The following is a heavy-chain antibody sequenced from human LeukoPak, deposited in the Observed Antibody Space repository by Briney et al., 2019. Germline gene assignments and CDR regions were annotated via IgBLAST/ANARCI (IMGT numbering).Heavy chain of an antibody. D-gene: IGHD3-3*01. V-gene: IGHV4-34*01. Sequence: PSETLSLTCAVSGGSFSGYYWSWIRQPPGKGLEWIGEINHSGSTNYNPSLKSRVTISVDTSKNQLSLKLSSVTAADTAVYYCARDLITIFGVVIFYYGMDVWGQGTTVTVSS. CDR1: GGSFSGYY. CDR2: INHSGST. J-gene: IGHJ6*02. CDR3: ARDLITIFGVVIFYYGMDV.